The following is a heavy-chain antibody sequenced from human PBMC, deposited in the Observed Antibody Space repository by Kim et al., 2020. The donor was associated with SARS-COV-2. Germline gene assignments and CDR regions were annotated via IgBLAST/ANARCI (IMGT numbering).Heavy chain of an antibody. CDR2: ISSSSYYI. J-gene: IGHJ4*02. CDR3: ARDVGNDGDDY. V-gene: IGHV3-21*01. CDR1: GFTFSSYS. Sequence: GGSLRLSCAASGFTFSSYSMNWVRQAPGKGLEWVSSISSSSYYIYYAESVKGRFTISRDNAKNSLYLQMNSLRAEDTAVYYCARDVGNDGDDYWGQGTLVTVSS. D-gene: IGHD1-1*01.